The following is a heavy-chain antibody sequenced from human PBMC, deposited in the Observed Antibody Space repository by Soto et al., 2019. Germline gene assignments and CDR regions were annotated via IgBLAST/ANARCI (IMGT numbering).Heavy chain of an antibody. D-gene: IGHD3-3*01. CDR2: IIPIFGTA. CDR3: ARDGITIFGVAPRGYDYVGVWFDP. J-gene: IGHJ5*02. CDR1: GGTFSSYA. V-gene: IGHV1-69*13. Sequence: ASVKVSCKASGGTFSSYAISWVRQAPGQGLEWMGGIIPIFGTANYAQKFQGRVTITADESTSTAYMELSSLRSEDTAVYYCARDGITIFGVAPRGYDYVGVWFDPWGQGTLVTVSS.